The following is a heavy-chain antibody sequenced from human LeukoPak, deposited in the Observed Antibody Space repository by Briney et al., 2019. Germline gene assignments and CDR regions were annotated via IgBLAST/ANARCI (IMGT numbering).Heavy chain of an antibody. J-gene: IGHJ5*02. Sequence: ASVKVSCKASGYTFTGYYMHWVRQAPGQGLEWMGWINPNSGGTNYAQKFQGRVTMPRDTSISTAYMELSRLRSDDTAVYYCARGGSSSSGAYNWFDPWGQGTLVTVSS. CDR3: ARGGSSSSGAYNWFDP. CDR2: INPNSGGT. V-gene: IGHV1-2*02. CDR1: GYTFTGYY. D-gene: IGHD6-13*01.